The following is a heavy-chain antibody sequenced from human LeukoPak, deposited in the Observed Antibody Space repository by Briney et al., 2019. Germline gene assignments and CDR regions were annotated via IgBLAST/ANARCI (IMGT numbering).Heavy chain of an antibody. J-gene: IGHJ4*02. D-gene: IGHD3-22*01. CDR3: ARWSTPPPSSGDLTLDY. V-gene: IGHV1-69*04. CDR1: GGTFSSYV. Sequence: GASVKVSCKASGGTFSSYVISWVRQAPGQGLEWMGRIIPILDIANYAQKFQGRVTITADKSTSTAYMELSSLRSEDTAVYYCARWSTPPPSSGDLTLDYWGQGTLVTVSS. CDR2: IIPILDIA.